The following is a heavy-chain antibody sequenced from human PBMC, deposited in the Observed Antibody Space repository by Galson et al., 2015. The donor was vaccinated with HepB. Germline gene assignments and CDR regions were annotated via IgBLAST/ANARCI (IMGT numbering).Heavy chain of an antibody. D-gene: IGHD4-17*01. CDR1: GFTFSSYA. CDR3: AKEPDYGDYFDY. J-gene: IGHJ4*02. V-gene: IGHV3-23*01. Sequence: SLRLSCAASGFTFSSYAMSWVRQAPGKGLEWVSSISGSSVTTYYADSVKGRFTISRDNSKNTLYLQMNSLKAEDTAVYYCAKEPDYGDYFDYWGQGTLVTVSS. CDR2: ISGSSVTT.